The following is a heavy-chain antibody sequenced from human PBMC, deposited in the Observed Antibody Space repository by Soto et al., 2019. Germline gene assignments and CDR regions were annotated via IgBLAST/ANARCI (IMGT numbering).Heavy chain of an antibody. CDR1: GFAFSSYA. Sequence: GGSLRLSCAASGFAFSSYAMNWVRQAPGKGLEWVALISHDGINKYYADSVRGRFTISRDSSTNTLYLQMNSLRAADTAVYYCGRCTSTSCHLGSDYWGQGTLVTVSS. CDR3: GRCTSTSCHLGSDY. J-gene: IGHJ4*02. V-gene: IGHV3-30-3*01. CDR2: ISHDGINK. D-gene: IGHD2-2*01.